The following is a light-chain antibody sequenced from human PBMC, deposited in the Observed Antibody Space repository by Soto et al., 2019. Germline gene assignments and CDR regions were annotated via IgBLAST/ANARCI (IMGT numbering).Light chain of an antibody. Sequence: DVVMTQSPLSLPVTLGQPASISCRSSQRLEYSDGNTYLNWSQQRPGQSPRRLIYKVSNWDSGVPDRFSGSGSGTDFTLKISRVEAEDVGVYYCMQGTHWPPYTFGQGTKLEIK. J-gene: IGKJ2*01. CDR3: MQGTHWPPYT. CDR1: QRLEYSDGNTY. V-gene: IGKV2D-30*01. CDR2: KVS.